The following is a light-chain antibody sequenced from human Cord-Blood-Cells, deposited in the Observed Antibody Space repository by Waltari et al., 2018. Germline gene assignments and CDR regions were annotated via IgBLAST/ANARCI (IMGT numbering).Light chain of an antibody. Sequence: QSALTQPASVSGSPGQSITISCTGTSSDVGGYNYFSWYQQHQGKAPKLMISDVSNRPSGVSNRISGSKSGNTASLTISGLQAEDEADYYCSSYTSSSTLYVFGTGTKVTVL. CDR2: DVS. J-gene: IGLJ1*01. CDR1: SSDVGGYNY. CDR3: SSYTSSSTLYV. V-gene: IGLV2-14*01.